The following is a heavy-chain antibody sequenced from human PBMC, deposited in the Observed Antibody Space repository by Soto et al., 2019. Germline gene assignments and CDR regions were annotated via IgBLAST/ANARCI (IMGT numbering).Heavy chain of an antibody. V-gene: IGHV3-48*04. CDR1: GFTFSGYS. CDR2: IGSTGSGT. CDR3: GRARPTSGPAYGLDI. Sequence: EVQLVESGGGLVQPGGSLRLSCAVSGFTFSGYSFNWVRQAPGRGLEWVSFIGSTGSGTHYANSVMGRFTISRDNARKALYLQMYSLRAEGRAAYGWGRARPTSGPAYGLDIWGQGTVVTVSS. J-gene: IGHJ3*02. D-gene: IGHD4-17*01.